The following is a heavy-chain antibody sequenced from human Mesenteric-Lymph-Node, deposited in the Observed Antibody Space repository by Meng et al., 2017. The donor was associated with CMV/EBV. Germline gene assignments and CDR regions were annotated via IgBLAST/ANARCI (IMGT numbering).Heavy chain of an antibody. J-gene: IGHJ4*02. CDR1: GGSISSSSYY. CDR3: ARVGRSYGGNSAVDFDY. CDR2: IYYSGST. D-gene: IGHD4-23*01. Sequence: SETLSLTCTVSGGSISSSSYYWGWIRQPPGKGLEWIGSIYYSGSTYYNPSLKSRVTISVDTSKNQFSLKLSSVTAADTAVYYRARVGRSYGGNSAVDFDYWGQGTLVTVSS. V-gene: IGHV4-39*07.